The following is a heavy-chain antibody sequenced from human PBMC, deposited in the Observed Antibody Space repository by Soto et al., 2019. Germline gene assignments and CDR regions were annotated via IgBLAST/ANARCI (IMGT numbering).Heavy chain of an antibody. CDR2: ISQSGTA. CDR3: ARHGGRFFEY. J-gene: IGHJ4*02. CDR1: GDSFSSGYW. D-gene: IGHD2-15*01. V-gene: IGHV4-4*02. Sequence: QVQLQESGPGLVKPSETLSLTCAVSGDSFSSGYWWSWVRQPPGKGLQWIGQISQSGTANYNPSLESRVTMSVDKSKKQFSRMLTSGTAADTAVYYCARHGGRFFEYWGQGILVTVSS.